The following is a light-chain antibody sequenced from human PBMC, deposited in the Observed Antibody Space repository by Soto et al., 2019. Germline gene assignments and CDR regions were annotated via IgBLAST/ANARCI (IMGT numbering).Light chain of an antibody. V-gene: IGKV3-20*01. Sequence: EIVLTQSPGTLSLSPGERATLSCRASQRVSSSFLAWYQQKPGQAPRLLIYGASSRFTGIPDRFSGSGSGTDFTLTISRLEPEDFAVYYCQQYGSSPRFGQGTKVEIK. CDR3: QQYGSSPR. CDR2: GAS. J-gene: IGKJ1*01. CDR1: QRVSSSF.